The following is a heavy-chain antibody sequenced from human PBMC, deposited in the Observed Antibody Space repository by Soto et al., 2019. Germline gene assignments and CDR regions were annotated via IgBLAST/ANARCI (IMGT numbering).Heavy chain of an antibody. D-gene: IGHD5-18*01. CDR3: ARVEKGYSYGYYFDY. V-gene: IGHV1-69*06. CDR1: GGTFSSYA. CDR2: IIPIFGTA. Sequence: ASVKVSCKASGGTFSSYAISWVRQAPGQGLEWMGGIIPIFGTANYAQKFQGRVTITADKSTSTAYMELSSLRSEDTAVYYCARVEKGYSYGYYFDYWGQGTLVTVSS. J-gene: IGHJ4*02.